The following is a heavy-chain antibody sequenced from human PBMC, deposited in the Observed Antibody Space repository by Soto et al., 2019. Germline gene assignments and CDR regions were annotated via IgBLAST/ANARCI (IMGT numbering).Heavy chain of an antibody. J-gene: IGHJ3*02. V-gene: IGHV3-21*01. CDR1: GFTFSSYS. CDR3: ARDIGGLGYCSSTSCRDAFDI. CDR2: ISSSSSYI. Sequence: GGSLRLSCAASGFTFSSYSMNWVRQAPGKGLEWVSSISSSSSYIYYADSVKGRFTISRDNAKNSLYLQMNSLRAEDTAVYYCARDIGGLGYCSSTSCRDAFDIWGQGTMVTVSS. D-gene: IGHD2-2*01.